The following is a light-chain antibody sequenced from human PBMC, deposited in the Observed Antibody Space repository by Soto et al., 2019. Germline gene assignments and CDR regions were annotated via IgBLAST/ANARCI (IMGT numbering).Light chain of an antibody. CDR3: QQYDSYPWT. CDR2: KAS. Sequence: DIQMTQCPSTLSASVGDRVTITCRASQRITSWLAWHQQKPGKAPKLLIYKASSLESGVPSRFSGSGSGTEFTLTISSLQPDDVATYYCQQYDSYPWTSGQGTKVEIK. CDR1: QRITSW. J-gene: IGKJ1*01. V-gene: IGKV1-5*03.